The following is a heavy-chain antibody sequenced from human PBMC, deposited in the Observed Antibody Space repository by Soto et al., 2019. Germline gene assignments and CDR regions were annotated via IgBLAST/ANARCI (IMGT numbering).Heavy chain of an antibody. V-gene: IGHV3-21*01. Sequence: EVQLVESGGGLVKPGGSLRLSCAASGFTFSSYSMNWVRQAPGKGLEWVSSISSSSSYIYYADLVKGRFTISRDNAKNSLYLQMNSLRAEDTAVYYCARDPIVGATTYDYWGQGTLVTVSS. D-gene: IGHD1-26*01. CDR3: ARDPIVGATTYDY. J-gene: IGHJ4*02. CDR2: ISSSSSYI. CDR1: GFTFSSYS.